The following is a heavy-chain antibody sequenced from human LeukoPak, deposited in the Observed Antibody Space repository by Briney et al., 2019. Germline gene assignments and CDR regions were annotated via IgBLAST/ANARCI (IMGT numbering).Heavy chain of an antibody. CDR1: GGSISSYY. J-gene: IGHJ5*02. D-gene: IGHD6-13*01. CDR3: ARRRPGIAAAGTRWWFDP. CDR2: IYYSGST. Sequence: SETLSLTCTVSGGSISSYYWSWIRQPPGKGLEWIGYIYYSGSTNYNPSLKSRVTISVDTSKNQFSLKLSSVTAADTAVYYCARRRPGIAAAGTRWWFDPWGQGTLVTVSS. V-gene: IGHV4-59*08.